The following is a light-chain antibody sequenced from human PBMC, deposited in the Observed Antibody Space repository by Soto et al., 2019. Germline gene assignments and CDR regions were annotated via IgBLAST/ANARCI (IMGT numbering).Light chain of an antibody. V-gene: IGLV3-25*03. J-gene: IGLJ2*01. Sequence: SYELTQPPSVSVSPGQTARITCSGDALPKQYAYWYQQKPGQAPVLVIYKDSERPSGIPERFSGSSSGTTVTLTISGVQAEDVADYYCQSADSSGTYQVVFGGGTKVTVL. CDR1: ALPKQY. CDR3: QSADSSGTYQVV. CDR2: KDS.